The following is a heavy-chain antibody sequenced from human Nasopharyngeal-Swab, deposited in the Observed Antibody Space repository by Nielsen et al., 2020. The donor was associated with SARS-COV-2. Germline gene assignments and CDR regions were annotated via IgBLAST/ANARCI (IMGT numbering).Heavy chain of an antibody. Sequence: WIRQPPGKGLEWIGRIYYSGSTYYNPALKRRVTISVDTSKNQLALKLSSVTAADTAVYYCARLGYGDSNWFDPWGQGTLVTVSS. J-gene: IGHJ5*02. V-gene: IGHV4-39*01. CDR2: IYYSGST. D-gene: IGHD4-17*01. CDR3: ARLGYGDSNWFDP.